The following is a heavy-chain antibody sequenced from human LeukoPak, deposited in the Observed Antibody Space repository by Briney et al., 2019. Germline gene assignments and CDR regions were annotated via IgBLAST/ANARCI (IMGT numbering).Heavy chain of an antibody. CDR3: ARGGPGDY. V-gene: IGHV3-7*01. CDR2: IKQDGSEK. Sequence: GGSLRLSCAASGFTVSSNYMSWVRQAPGKGLEWVANIKQDGSEKYYVDSVKGRFTISRDNAKNSLYLQMNSLRAEDTAVYYCARGGPGDYWGQGTLVTVSS. J-gene: IGHJ4*02. CDR1: GFTVSSNY. D-gene: IGHD5-12*01.